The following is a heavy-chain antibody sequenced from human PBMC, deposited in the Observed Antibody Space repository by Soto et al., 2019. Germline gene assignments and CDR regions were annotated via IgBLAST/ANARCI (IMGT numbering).Heavy chain of an antibody. CDR2: IHHTGYT. V-gene: IGHV4-28*01. J-gene: IGHJ4*02. CDR1: GSSISNDNW. D-gene: IGHD1-26*01. Sequence: SETLSLTCGVSGSSISNDNWWVCIRQPPGKGLEWIGYIHHTGYTYSNPALKSRLTVSVDTSKNQFSLRLSSVTAVDTAVYYCATKDNGKYFFDSWGQGALVTVSS. CDR3: ATKDNGKYFFDS.